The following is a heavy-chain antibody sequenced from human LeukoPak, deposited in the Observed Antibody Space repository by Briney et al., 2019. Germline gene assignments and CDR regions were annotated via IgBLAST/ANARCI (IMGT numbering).Heavy chain of an antibody. D-gene: IGHD6-6*01. V-gene: IGHV5-10-1*01. Sequence: GASLRISCKGSGSLFTSYWISWGRQLPGKGLEWMGRIDPSDSYTNYSPSFQGHVTISADKSISTAYLQWSSLKASDTAMYYCARHLRSSDPCDYWGQGTLVTVSS. J-gene: IGHJ4*02. CDR2: IDPSDSYT. CDR3: ARHLRSSDPCDY. CDR1: GSLFTSYW.